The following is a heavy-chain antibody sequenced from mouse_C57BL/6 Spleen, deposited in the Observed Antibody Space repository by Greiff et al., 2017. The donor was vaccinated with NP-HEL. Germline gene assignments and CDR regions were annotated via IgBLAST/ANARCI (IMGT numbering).Heavy chain of an antibody. D-gene: IGHD1-1*01. CDR1: GFNIKDYY. J-gene: IGHJ3*01. V-gene: IGHV14-2*01. Sequence: EVQLQQSGAELVKPGASVKLSCTASGFNIKDYYMHWVKQRTEQGLEWIGRIDPEDGETKYAPNFQGKATITADTSSNTAYLQLSSLTSEDTAVYYCARDYYGSSYGFAYWGQGTLVTVSA. CDR3: ARDYYGSSYGFAY. CDR2: IDPEDGET.